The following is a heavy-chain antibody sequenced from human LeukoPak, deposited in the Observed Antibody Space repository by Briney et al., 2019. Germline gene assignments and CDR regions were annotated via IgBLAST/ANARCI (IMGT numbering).Heavy chain of an antibody. D-gene: IGHD4-17*01. V-gene: IGHV3-48*02. Sequence: PGGSLRLSCAASGFTFSSYSMNWVRQAPGKGLEWVSYISSSSSTMYYADSVKGRFTISRDNAKNSLYLQMNSLRDEDTAVYYCARVTTVTTHFDYWGQGTLVTVSS. CDR3: ARVTTVTTHFDY. CDR1: GFTFSSYS. J-gene: IGHJ4*02. CDR2: ISSSSSTM.